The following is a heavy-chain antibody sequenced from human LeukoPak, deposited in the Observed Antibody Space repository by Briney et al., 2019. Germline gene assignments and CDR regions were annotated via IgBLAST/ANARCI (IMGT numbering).Heavy chain of an antibody. CDR3: ARLGTSNWDFDY. Sequence: PSETLSLTCTVSGGSISSGGYYWSWIRQHPGKGLEWIGYIYYSGSTYYNPSLKSRVTISADTFKNQFSLKLSSVTAADTAVYYCARLGTSNWDFDYWGQGTLVTVSS. CDR2: IYYSGST. J-gene: IGHJ4*02. V-gene: IGHV4-31*03. D-gene: IGHD7-27*01. CDR1: GGSISSGGYY.